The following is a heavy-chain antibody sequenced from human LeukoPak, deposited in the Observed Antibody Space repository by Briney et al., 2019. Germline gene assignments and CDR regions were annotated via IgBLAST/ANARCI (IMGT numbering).Heavy chain of an antibody. J-gene: IGHJ4*02. CDR2: IWYDGSNK. D-gene: IGHD3-16*01. V-gene: IGHV3-33*01. Sequence: PGGSLRLSCAASGFTFSSYGMHWVRQAPGKGLEWVAAIWYDGSNKYYADSVKGRFTISRDNSKNTLYLQMNSLRAEDTAVYYCARDALIRYFDYWGQGTLVTVSS. CDR3: ARDALIRYFDY. CDR1: GFTFSSYG.